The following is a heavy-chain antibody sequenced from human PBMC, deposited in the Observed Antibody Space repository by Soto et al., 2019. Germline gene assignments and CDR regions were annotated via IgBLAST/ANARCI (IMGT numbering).Heavy chain of an antibody. J-gene: IGHJ4*02. V-gene: IGHV4-34*01. CDR2: INHSGSS. CDR3: ARDKITGLFDY. CDR1: GGSFSGYD. Sequence: SETLSLTCAVYGGSFSGYDWTWIRQPPGTGLEWIGEINHSGSSNYNPSLKSRVTISVDTSKNQFSLKLTSVTAADTAVYYCARDKITGLFDYWGQGALVTVSS. D-gene: IGHD2-8*02.